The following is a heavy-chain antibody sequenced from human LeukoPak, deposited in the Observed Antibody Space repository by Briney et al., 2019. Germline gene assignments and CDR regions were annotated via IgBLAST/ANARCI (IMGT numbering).Heavy chain of an antibody. J-gene: IGHJ4*02. V-gene: IGHV3-21*01. CDR1: GFTFSSYS. Sequence: GGSLRLSCSASGFTFSSYSMNWVRQAPGKGLEWVSSISSSSSYIYYADLVKGRFTISRDNAKNSLYLQMNSLRAEDTAVYYCARVHYSYYFDYWGQGTLVTVSS. D-gene: IGHD2-15*01. CDR2: ISSSSSYI. CDR3: ARVHYSYYFDY.